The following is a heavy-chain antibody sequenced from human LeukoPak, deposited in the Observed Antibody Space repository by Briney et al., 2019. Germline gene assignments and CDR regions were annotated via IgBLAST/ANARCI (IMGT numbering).Heavy chain of an antibody. Sequence: PSETLSLTCTVSGGSISSYYWSWIRQPAGKGLEWIGRIYTSGSTNYNPSLKSRVTISVDTSKNQFSLKLSSVTAADTAVYYCARGISYYDFWSGPAYYGMDVWGQGTTVTVSS. J-gene: IGHJ6*02. V-gene: IGHV4-4*07. D-gene: IGHD3-3*01. CDR1: GGSISSYY. CDR2: IYTSGST. CDR3: ARGISYYDFWSGPAYYGMDV.